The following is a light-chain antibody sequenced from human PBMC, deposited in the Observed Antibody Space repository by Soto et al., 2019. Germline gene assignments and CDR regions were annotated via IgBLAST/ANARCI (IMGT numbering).Light chain of an antibody. J-gene: IGKJ5*01. CDR1: QSVSSSY. CDR2: GAS. V-gene: IGKV3-20*01. CDR3: QQYGSSPLT. Sequence: EIVLTQSPGTLSLSPGERATLSCRASQSVSSSYLAWYQQKPGQAPRLLIYGASTRATGIPARFSGSGSGTEFTLTISSLQSEDSGVYYCQQYGSSPLTFGQGTRLEIK.